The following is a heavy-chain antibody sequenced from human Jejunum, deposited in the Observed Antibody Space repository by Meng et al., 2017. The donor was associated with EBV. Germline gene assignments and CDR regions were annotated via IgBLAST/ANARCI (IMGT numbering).Heavy chain of an antibody. CDR3: AGLRYSGYDRAFDY. J-gene: IGHJ4*02. D-gene: IGHD5-12*01. CDR1: GGSVNSGNVY. Sequence: QLQLQESGPGLVKPSETLPLTCTVSGGSVNSGNVYWSWIRQPPGKGLEWIGYIYYSGSTNYIPSLKSRVTISLDTSKNQFSLKLSSVTAADTAVYYCAGLRYSGYDRAFDYWGQGALVTVSS. CDR2: IYYSGST. V-gene: IGHV4-61*01.